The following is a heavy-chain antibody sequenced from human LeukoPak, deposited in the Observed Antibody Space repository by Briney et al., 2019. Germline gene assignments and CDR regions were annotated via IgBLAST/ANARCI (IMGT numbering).Heavy chain of an antibody. D-gene: IGHD2-15*01. V-gene: IGHV3-73*01. Sequence: GGSLRLSCAASGFTFSGSVMHWVRQASGKELEWVGRIRSKANSYATAYAASVKGRFTISRDDPKNTAYLQMNSLKTEDTAVYYCSVNYCSGGSCYMLWGQGTLVTVSS. CDR1: GFTFSGSV. J-gene: IGHJ4*02. CDR3: SVNYCSGGSCYML. CDR2: IRSKANSYAT.